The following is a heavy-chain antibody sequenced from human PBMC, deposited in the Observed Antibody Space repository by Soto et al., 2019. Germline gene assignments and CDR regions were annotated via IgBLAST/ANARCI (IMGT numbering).Heavy chain of an antibody. D-gene: IGHD2-21*02. V-gene: IGHV1-46*01. CDR3: ARALGDDAAGLHV. Sequence: QVQLVQSGAEVKKPGASVKVSCKASGYIFTSYYMHWVRQASGQGLEWIGIINPSGGSTSYAQKCEGRVTMTRDTSTSTVYMELSSLRSEVTAVYYCARALGDDAAGLHVWGQGTTVTASS. CDR2: INPSGGST. CDR1: GYIFTSYY. J-gene: IGHJ6*02.